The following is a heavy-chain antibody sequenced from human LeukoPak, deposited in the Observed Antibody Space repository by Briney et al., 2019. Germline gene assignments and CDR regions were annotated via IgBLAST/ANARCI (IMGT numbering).Heavy chain of an antibody. CDR3: ARGVPVRDGYNRAWGFPEPPNDY. CDR1: GFTFSNYT. CDR2: ISYDGSNK. Sequence: GGSLRLSCAASGFTFSNYTMHWVRQAPGKGLEWVAVISYDGSNKYFTDSVKGRFTISRDNSKNTLYLQMNSLRAEDTAVYYCARGVPVRDGYNRAWGFPEPPNDYWGQGTLVTVSS. D-gene: IGHD5-24*01. V-gene: IGHV3-30*04. J-gene: IGHJ4*02.